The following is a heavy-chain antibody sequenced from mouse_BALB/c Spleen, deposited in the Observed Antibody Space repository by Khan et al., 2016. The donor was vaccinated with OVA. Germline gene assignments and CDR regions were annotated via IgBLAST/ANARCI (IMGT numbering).Heavy chain of an antibody. V-gene: IGHV1-61*01. CDR1: GYSFTSYW. CDR2: IHPSDSET. J-gene: IGHJ1*01. D-gene: IGHD1-2*01. CDR3: ARGTTASYWYFDV. Sequence: QVQLKQSGAELVRPGASVKLSCKASGYSFTSYWRNWVKQRPGQGLEWIGLIHPSDSETRLNKKFKDKATLTVDKSSSTAYMHLSIPTSEDSAVYYCARGTTASYWYFDVWGAGTTVTVSS.